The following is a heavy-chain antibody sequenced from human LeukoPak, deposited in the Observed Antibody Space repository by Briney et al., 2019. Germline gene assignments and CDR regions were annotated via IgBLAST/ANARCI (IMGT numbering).Heavy chain of an antibody. CDR1: GGSISSGGYY. Sequence: SETLSLTCTVSGGSISSGGYYWSWIRQHPGKGLGWIGYIYYSGSTYYNPSLKSRVTISVDTSKNQFSLKLSSVTAADTAVYYCARGKVGATNWFDPWGQGTLVTVSS. V-gene: IGHV4-31*03. CDR3: ARGKVGATNWFDP. CDR2: IYYSGST. J-gene: IGHJ5*02. D-gene: IGHD1-26*01.